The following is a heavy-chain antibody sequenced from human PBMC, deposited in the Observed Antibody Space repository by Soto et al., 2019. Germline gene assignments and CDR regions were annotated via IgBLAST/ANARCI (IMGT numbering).Heavy chain of an antibody. V-gene: IGHV1-18*01. CDR3: VRFSTPKNDAFDI. D-gene: IGHD3-16*01. CDR2: ISAYNGNT. CDR1: GYTFTSHG. Sequence: QVQLVQSGAEVKKPGASVKVSCKASGYTFTSHGISWVRQAPGQGLEWMGWISAYNGNTNYAQKLQGRVTMTTDTSTSTAYTELRSLRSDYTAVYYCVRFSTPKNDAFDIWGQGTMVTVSS. J-gene: IGHJ3*02.